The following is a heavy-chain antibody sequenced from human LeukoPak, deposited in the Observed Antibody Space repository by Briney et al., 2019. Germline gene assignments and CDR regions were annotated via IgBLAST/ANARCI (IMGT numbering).Heavy chain of an antibody. V-gene: IGHV4-59*08. J-gene: IGHJ4*02. CDR3: ARHWIGRDGDLDYPLDY. CDR2: IYYSGST. CDR1: DGSISSYY. D-gene: IGHD4-17*01. Sequence: SETLSLTCTVSDGSISSYYWSWIRQPPGKGLEWVAYIYYSGSTSYNPSLKSRVTISIDTSKNQFSLKLSSVTAADTAMYYCARHWIGRDGDLDYPLDYWGQGTLVTVSS.